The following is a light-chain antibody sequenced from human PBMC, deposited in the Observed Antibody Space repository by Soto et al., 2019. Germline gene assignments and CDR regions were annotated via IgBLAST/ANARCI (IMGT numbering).Light chain of an antibody. CDR3: KKYGYSQIT. CDR2: DAS. CDR1: QSVSSY. Sequence: EMVVTQSPATLSLSRGEVDTLSCRASQSVSSYLAWYQQKPGQAHRLLIYDASNRATGIKARFGGSGSGTDFTLTISRMEPEDFAVYYCKKYGYSQITCGKGPQRALK. V-gene: IGKV3-11*01. J-gene: IGKJ5*01.